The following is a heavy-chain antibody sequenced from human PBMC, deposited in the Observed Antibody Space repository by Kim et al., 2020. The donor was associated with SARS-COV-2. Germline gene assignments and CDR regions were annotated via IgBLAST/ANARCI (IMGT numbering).Heavy chain of an antibody. V-gene: IGHV4-4*07. D-gene: IGHD2-8*01. CDR2: VYTSGNT. J-gene: IGHJ5*02. CDR3: ARHGCWFDL. Sequence: SETLSLTCTVSGASVSTYYWTWIRQSAGKGLEWIGRVYTSGNTTYNPSLRSRVTMSLDTSKNPFSLKLSSVTSADTAVYSCARHGCWFDLWGQGILVTVSS. CDR1: GASVSTYY.